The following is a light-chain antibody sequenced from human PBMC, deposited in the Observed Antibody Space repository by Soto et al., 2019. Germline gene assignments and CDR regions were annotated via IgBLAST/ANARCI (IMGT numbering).Light chain of an antibody. Sequence: DIQMTQSPSTLSASVGYRVTITCRASQTISSWLAWYQQIPGKAPKLLIYDASNLESGVPSRFSGSGSGTDFTLTISSLQPEDFASYYCQQSYRTPWTFAQGTKVDIK. J-gene: IGKJ1*01. CDR3: QQSYRTPWT. V-gene: IGKV1-5*01. CDR1: QTISSW. CDR2: DAS.